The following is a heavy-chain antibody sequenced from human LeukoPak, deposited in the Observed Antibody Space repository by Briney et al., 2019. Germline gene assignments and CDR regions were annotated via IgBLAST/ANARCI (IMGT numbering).Heavy chain of an antibody. Sequence: PGGSLRLSCSASGFTFSSYGMHWVRQAPGKGLEWVAVISYDGSNKYYADSVKGRFTISRDNSKNTLYLQMNSLRAEDTAVYYCAKEAPALSCDYWGQGTLVTVSS. V-gene: IGHV3-30*18. CDR3: AKEAPALSCDY. J-gene: IGHJ4*02. D-gene: IGHD3-16*02. CDR2: ISYDGSNK. CDR1: GFTFSSYG.